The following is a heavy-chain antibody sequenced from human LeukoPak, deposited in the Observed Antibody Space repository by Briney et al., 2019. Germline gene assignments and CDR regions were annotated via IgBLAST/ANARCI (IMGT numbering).Heavy chain of an antibody. CDR2: IIPIFGTA. CDR1: GGTFSSYA. D-gene: IGHD6-19*01. CDR3: ARDSSGFWSAFDI. J-gene: IGHJ3*02. V-gene: IGHV1-69*05. Sequence: SVKVSCKASGGTFSSYATSWVRQAPGQGLEWMGGIIPIFGTANYAQEFQGRVTITTDESTSTAYMELSSLRSEDTAVYYCARDSSGFWSAFDIWGQGTMVTVSS.